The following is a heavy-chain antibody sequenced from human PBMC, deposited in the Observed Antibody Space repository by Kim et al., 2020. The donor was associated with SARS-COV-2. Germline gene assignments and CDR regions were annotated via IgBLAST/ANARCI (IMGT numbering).Heavy chain of an antibody. CDR3: ARGGSYGMDAFDI. V-gene: IGHV4-61*02. J-gene: IGHJ3*02. D-gene: IGHD3-16*01. Sequence: TPALKSRVTISVDTSKNQFSLKPGSVTAADTAVYYCARGGSYGMDAFDIWGQGTMVTVSS.